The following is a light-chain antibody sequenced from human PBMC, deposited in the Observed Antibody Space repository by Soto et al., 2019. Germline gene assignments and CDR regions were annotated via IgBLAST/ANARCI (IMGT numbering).Light chain of an antibody. CDR2: YDS. CDR1: KIGSKS. Sequence: SYELTQPPSVSVAPGKTARITCGGNKIGSKSVHWYQQKPGQAPVLVIYYDSDRPSGIPERFSGSNSGNTATLTISRVEAGDEADYYCQVWDSSSDRVVFGGGTKVTVL. J-gene: IGLJ2*01. CDR3: QVWDSSSDRVV. V-gene: IGLV3-21*04.